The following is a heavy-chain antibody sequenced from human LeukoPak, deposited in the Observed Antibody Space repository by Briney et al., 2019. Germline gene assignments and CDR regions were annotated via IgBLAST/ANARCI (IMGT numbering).Heavy chain of an antibody. J-gene: IGHJ5*02. Sequence: ASVKVSCKASGYTFTSYDINWVRQATGQGLEWMGWMNPNSGNTGYAQKFQGRVTMTRNTSISTAYMELSSLRSEDTAVYYCARAPVVPAARKGDLGCWFDPWGQGTLVTVSS. CDR1: GYTFTSYD. V-gene: IGHV1-8*01. D-gene: IGHD2-2*01. CDR3: ARAPVVPAARKGDLGCWFDP. CDR2: MNPNSGNT.